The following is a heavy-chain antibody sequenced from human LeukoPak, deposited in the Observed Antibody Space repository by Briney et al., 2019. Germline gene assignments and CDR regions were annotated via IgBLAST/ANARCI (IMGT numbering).Heavy chain of an antibody. Sequence: SQTLSLTCTVSGGSISSGDYYWSWIRQPPGKGVEWIGYIYYSGSTYYNPSLKSRVTISVDTSKNQFSLKLSSVTAADTAVYYCASPRVAAGSPVDYWGQGTLVTVSS. CDR2: IYYSGST. V-gene: IGHV4-30-4*08. CDR3: ASPRVAAGSPVDY. CDR1: GGSISSGDYY. D-gene: IGHD6-13*01. J-gene: IGHJ4*02.